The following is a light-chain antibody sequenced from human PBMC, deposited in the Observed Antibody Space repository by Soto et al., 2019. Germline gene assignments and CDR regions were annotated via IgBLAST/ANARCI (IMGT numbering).Light chain of an antibody. CDR2: GAS. J-gene: IGKJ1*01. CDR1: QGISNY. Sequence: DIQMNQSPSSLSASVGDRVTITCQASQGISNYLNWYQQKPGKAPNLLIYGASNLVTGDPTRFSGSANGTDLTFTISSLQPEDIATYYFQQSDILPQTCGQGTNVEIK. V-gene: IGKV1-33*01. CDR3: QQSDILPQT.